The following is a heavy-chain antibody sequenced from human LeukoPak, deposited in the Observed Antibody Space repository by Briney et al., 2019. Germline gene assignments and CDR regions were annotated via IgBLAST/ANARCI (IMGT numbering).Heavy chain of an antibody. V-gene: IGHV3-21*01. CDR3: ARGYYDILTGYYFEYFQH. D-gene: IGHD3-9*01. CDR1: GFTFSSYS. J-gene: IGHJ1*01. CDR2: ISSSSSYI. Sequence: GGSLRLSCAASGFTFSSYSMNWVRQAPGKGLEWVSSISSSSSYIYYADSVKGRLTISRDNAKNSLYLQMNSLRAEDTAVYYCARGYYDILTGYYFEYFQHWGQGTLVTVSS.